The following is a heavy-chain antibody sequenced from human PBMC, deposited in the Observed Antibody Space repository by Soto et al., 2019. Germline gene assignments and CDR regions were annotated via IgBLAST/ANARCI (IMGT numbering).Heavy chain of an antibody. V-gene: IGHV1-69*06. J-gene: IGHJ4*02. Sequence: SVKVSCKASGGTFSSYAISWVRQAPGQGLEWMGGIIPIFGTANYAQKFQGRVTITADKSTSTAYMELSSLRSEDTAVYYCASSPYYYDSSGYYFFFAYWGQGTLVTVSS. D-gene: IGHD3-22*01. CDR3: ASSPYYYDSSGYYFFFAY. CDR2: IIPIFGTA. CDR1: GGTFSSYA.